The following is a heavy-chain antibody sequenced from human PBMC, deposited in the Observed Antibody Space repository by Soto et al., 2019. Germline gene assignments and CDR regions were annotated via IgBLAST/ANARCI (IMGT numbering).Heavy chain of an antibody. CDR1: GFTITSCA. CDR3: AMGCSWWLRGICGGCYYGMDV. Sequence: EVQLVQSGGGLEKPGASLRLSCAASGFTITSCAISWVRQAPGQGLEWVSAISVSGGITYYADSVKGRFIISRDNSTNALYRKMDSLSVGDTAVYYCAMGCSWWLRGICGGCYYGMDVWGQGTTVTVSS. V-gene: IGHV3-23*04. D-gene: IGHD5-12*01. CDR2: ISVSGGIT. J-gene: IGHJ6*02.